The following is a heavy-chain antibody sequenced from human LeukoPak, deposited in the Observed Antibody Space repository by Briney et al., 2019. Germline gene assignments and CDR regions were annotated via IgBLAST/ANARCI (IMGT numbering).Heavy chain of an antibody. CDR1: GFTFDDYA. J-gene: IGHJ4*02. V-gene: IGHV3-9*01. D-gene: IGHD3-22*01. CDR3: AKASSGYYSAILG. Sequence: GGSLRLTCAASGFTFDDYAMHWVRQAPGKGLEWVSGINWNSNNIDYADSVKGRFTIYRDNAKNSLYLQMNSLRAEDTALYYCAKASSGYYSAILGWGQGTLVTVSS. CDR2: INWNSNNI.